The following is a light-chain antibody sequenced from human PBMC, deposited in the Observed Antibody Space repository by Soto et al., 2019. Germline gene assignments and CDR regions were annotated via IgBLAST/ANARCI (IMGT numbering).Light chain of an antibody. Sequence: EIVMTQSPATLSVSPGERATLSCRASQSVSSNLAWYQQKPGQAPRLVIYGSSSRATDIPDRFSGSGSGTDFTLTISSLEPEDFAVYYCQQRSNWPKTFGHGTKVDIK. J-gene: IGKJ1*01. CDR1: QSVSSN. CDR2: GSS. CDR3: QQRSNWPKT. V-gene: IGKV3-11*01.